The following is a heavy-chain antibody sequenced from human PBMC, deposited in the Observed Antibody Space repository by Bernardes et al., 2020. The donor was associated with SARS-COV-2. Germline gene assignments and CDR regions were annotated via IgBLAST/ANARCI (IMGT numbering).Heavy chain of an antibody. D-gene: IGHD3-10*01. J-gene: IGHJ6*02. V-gene: IGHV1-24*01. Sequence: ASVKDSCKVSGYTLTELSMHWVRQAPGKGLEWMGGFDPEDGETIYAQKFQGRVTMTEDTSTDTAYMELSSLRSEDTAVYYCATDGYYYGSGSRRKIIPFYYGMDVWGQGTTVTVSS. CDR2: FDPEDGET. CDR3: ATDGYYYGSGSRRKIIPFYYGMDV. CDR1: GYTLTELS.